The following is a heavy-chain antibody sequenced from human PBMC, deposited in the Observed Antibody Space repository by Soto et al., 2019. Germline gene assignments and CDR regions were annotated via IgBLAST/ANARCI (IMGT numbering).Heavy chain of an antibody. Sequence: PSETLSLTCTVSASSISRYYWSWIRQPPGKGLEWIGYIYYSGSTNYNPSLKSRVTISVDTSKNQFSLKLSSVTAADTAVYYCARADGSGSYHYYMVVWGKGTTVTVSS. CDR1: ASSISRYY. J-gene: IGHJ6*03. CDR2: IYYSGST. CDR3: ARADGSGSYHYYMVV. D-gene: IGHD3-10*01. V-gene: IGHV4-59*01.